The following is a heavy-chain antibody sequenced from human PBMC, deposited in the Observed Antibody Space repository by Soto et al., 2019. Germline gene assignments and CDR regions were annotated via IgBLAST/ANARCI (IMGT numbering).Heavy chain of an antibody. CDR1: GFTFSSYA. D-gene: IGHD3-10*01. J-gene: IGHJ4*02. Sequence: GESLRLSCAASGFTFSSYAMSWVRQAPGKGLEWVSAISGSGGSTYYADSVKGRFTISRDNSKNTLYLQMNSLRAEDTAVYYCAKDLPTTTMVRGVIDYWGQGTLVTVSS. CDR3: AKDLPTTTMVRGVIDY. CDR2: ISGSGGST. V-gene: IGHV3-23*01.